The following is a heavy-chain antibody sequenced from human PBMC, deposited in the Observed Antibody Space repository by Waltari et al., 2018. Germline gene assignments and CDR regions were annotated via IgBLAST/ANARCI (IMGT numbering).Heavy chain of an antibody. V-gene: IGHV3-30*18. CDR3: AKDGEATVASTIYYYYMDV. J-gene: IGHJ6*03. CDR2: ISFDGSNK. CDR1: GFSFFSYG. Sequence: QVQVVESGGGVVQPGRSLRLSCAASGFSFFSYGSHWVGQAPGKGLEWVAYISFDGSNKYYADSVKGRFTISRDNSKNTVYLQMNSLGAEDTAVYYCAKDGEATVASTIYYYYMDVWGKGTTVTFS. D-gene: IGHD2-2*01.